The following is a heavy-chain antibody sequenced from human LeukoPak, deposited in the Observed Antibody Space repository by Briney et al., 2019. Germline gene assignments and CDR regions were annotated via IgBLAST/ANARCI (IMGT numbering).Heavy chain of an antibody. CDR1: GFTFSSYS. CDR2: ISSSRSYI. D-gene: IGHD3-9*01. CDR3: ARVEDYDILTGFDY. V-gene: IGHV3-21*01. Sequence: GGSLRLSCAASGFTFSSYSMNWVRQAPGKGLEWVSFISSSRSYIYYADSVKGRFTISRDNAKNSLYLQMNSLRAEDTAVYYCARVEDYDILTGFDYWGQGTLVTVSS. J-gene: IGHJ4*02.